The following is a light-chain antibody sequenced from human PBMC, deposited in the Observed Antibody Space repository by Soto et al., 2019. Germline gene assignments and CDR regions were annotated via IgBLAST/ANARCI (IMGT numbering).Light chain of an antibody. Sequence: DIQMTQSPSSLSASVGDRVTITCRASQSISSYLNWYQQKPGKAPKLLIYAASSLQSGVPSMFSGSGSGTDFTLTISSLQPEDFATYYCQQSSSTPPTFGQGTKLEIK. CDR1: QSISSY. CDR2: AAS. V-gene: IGKV1-39*01. CDR3: QQSSSTPPT. J-gene: IGKJ2*01.